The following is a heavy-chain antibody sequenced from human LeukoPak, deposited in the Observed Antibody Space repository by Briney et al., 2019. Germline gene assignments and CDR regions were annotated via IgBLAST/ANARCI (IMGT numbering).Heavy chain of an antibody. J-gene: IGHJ3*02. V-gene: IGHV4-34*01. D-gene: IGHD5-24*01. CDR3: AREGRDGYNSAFDI. CDR2: INHSGST. CDR1: GGSFSGYY. Sequence: SETLSLTCAVYGGSFSGYYWSWIRRPPGKGLEWIGEINHSGSTNYNPSLKSRVTISVDTSKNQFSLKLSSVTAADTAVYYCAREGRDGYNSAFDIWGQGTMVTVSS.